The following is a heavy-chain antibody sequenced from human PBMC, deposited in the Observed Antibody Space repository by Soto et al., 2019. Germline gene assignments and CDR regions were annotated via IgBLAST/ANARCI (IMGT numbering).Heavy chain of an antibody. CDR3: AGVGYSVTGAWGTYYGMDV. D-gene: IGHD3-16*01. Sequence: ASVKVSCKASGYTFTSYYMHWVRQAPGQGLEWMGIINPSGGSTSYAQKFQGRVTMTRDTSTSTVYMELSSLRSEDTAVYYCAGVGYSVTGAWGTYYGMDVWGQGTTVTVAS. J-gene: IGHJ6*02. CDR2: INPSGGST. CDR1: GYTFTSYY. V-gene: IGHV1-46*01.